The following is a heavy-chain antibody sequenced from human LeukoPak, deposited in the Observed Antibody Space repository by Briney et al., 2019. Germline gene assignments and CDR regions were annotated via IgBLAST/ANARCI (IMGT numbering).Heavy chain of an antibody. CDR2: ISYDGSNK. V-gene: IGHV3-30-3*01. CDR3: ASQGTDSSGYRDY. J-gene: IGHJ4*02. Sequence: PGRSLRLSCAASGFTFSSYAMHWVRQAPGKGLEWVAVISYDGSNKYYADSVKGRFTISRDNSKNTLYLQMNSLRAEDTAEYYCASQGTDSSGYRDYWGQGTLVTVSS. D-gene: IGHD3-22*01. CDR1: GFTFSSYA.